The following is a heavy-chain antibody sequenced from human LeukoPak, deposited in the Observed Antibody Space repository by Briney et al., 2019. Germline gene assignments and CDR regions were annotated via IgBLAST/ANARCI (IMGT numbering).Heavy chain of an antibody. CDR2: INHSGST. J-gene: IGHJ3*02. CDR3: ARDSGSYLGHDAFDI. D-gene: IGHD1-26*01. CDR1: GGSFSGYY. Sequence: SETLSLTCAVYGGSFSGYYWSWIRQPPGKGLEWIGEINHSGSTNYNPSLKSRVTISVDTSKNQFSLKLSSVTAADTAVYYCARDSGSYLGHDAFDIWGQGTIVTVSS. V-gene: IGHV4-34*01.